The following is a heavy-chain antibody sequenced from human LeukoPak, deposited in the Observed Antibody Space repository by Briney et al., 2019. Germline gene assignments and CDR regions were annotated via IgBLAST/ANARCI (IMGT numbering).Heavy chain of an antibody. D-gene: IGHD2-15*01. CDR2: IKQDGSEK. V-gene: IGHV3-7*05. Sequence: GGSLRLSCAASGFTFSSYWMGWVRQAPGKGLEWVANIKQDGSEKYYVDSVKGRFTISRDNSKNTLYLQMNSLRAEDTAVYYCAKGGGGGCASRLADWGQGTRVTVSS. CDR3: AKGGGGGCASRLAD. J-gene: IGHJ4*02. CDR1: GFTFSSYW.